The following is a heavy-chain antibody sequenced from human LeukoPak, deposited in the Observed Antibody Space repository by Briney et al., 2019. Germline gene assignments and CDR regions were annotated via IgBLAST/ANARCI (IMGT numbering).Heavy chain of an antibody. V-gene: IGHV3-23*01. CDR3: AKESDGSGSYYKRGVFDY. J-gene: IGHJ4*02. CDR1: GFTFSNYA. D-gene: IGHD3-10*01. CDR2: ISGTGEST. Sequence: PGGSLRLSFAASGFTFSNYAMAWVRQAPGKGLEWVSGISGTGESTYYADSVKGRFTISRDNSKNTLFLQMNSLRAEDTAVYYCAKESDGSGSYYKRGVFDYWGQGTLVTVSS.